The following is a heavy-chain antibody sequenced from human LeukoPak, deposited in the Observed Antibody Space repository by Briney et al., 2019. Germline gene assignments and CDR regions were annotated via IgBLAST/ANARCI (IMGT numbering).Heavy chain of an antibody. D-gene: IGHD3-9*01. CDR3: AKDGANYDILTGLLYYFDY. CDR2: ISYDGSNK. J-gene: IGHJ4*02. CDR1: GFTVSSYG. V-gene: IGHV3-30*18. Sequence: GGSLRLSCAASGFTVSSYGMHWVRQAPGKGLEWVAVISYDGSNKYYADSVKGRFTISRDNSKNTLYLQMNSLRAEDTAVYYCAKDGANYDILTGLLYYFDYWGQGTLVTVSS.